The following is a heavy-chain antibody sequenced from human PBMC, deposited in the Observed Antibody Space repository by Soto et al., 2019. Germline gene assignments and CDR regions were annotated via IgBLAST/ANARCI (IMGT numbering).Heavy chain of an antibody. Sequence: QVQLVQSGAEVKKPGASVKVSCKASGYTFTSYAMQWVRQAPGQRLEWMGWIHAGNGNTKYSQKFQRRVNITRDTAASTGYMELSSLRSEDTAVYYCARDPGYSYGYNWGQGTLVTVSS. CDR2: IHAGNGNT. V-gene: IGHV1-3*01. J-gene: IGHJ4*02. CDR1: GYTFTSYA. CDR3: ARDPGYSYGYN. D-gene: IGHD5-18*01.